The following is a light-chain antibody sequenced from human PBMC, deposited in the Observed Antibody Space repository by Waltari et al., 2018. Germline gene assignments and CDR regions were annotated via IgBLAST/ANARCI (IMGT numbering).Light chain of an antibody. CDR2: DKN. J-gene: IGLJ2*01. V-gene: IGLV3-19*01. CDR1: SLRSYY. Sequence: SSELTQDPAVSVAMGQTVRITCQGDSLRSYYANWYQQRPGQAPKLVIYDKNNRPSGVPDRFSGSSSHNTGSLTITGAQAEDEASYYCHSRDASGVAGSFGGGTKLTVL. CDR3: HSRDASGVAGS.